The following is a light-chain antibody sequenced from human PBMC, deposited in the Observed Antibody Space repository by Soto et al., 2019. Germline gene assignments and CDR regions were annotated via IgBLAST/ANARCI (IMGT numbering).Light chain of an antibody. CDR3: QQHSNWPLT. J-gene: IGKJ4*01. Sequence: EIVLIQSPATLSLSPGERATLSCRASQSVSSNLAWYQQNPGQAPRLLIFDASNRATGIPARFSGSGSGTEFILTISSLEPEDFAVYYCQQHSNWPLTFGGGTKVEIK. CDR1: QSVSSN. CDR2: DAS. V-gene: IGKV3-11*01.